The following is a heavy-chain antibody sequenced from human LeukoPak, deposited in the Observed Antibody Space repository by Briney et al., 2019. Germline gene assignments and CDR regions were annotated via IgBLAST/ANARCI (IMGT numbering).Heavy chain of an antibody. CDR2: IIPIFGTA. Sequence: SVKVSCKASGCTFSIYAISWMRQPPAQGMEWMGKIIPIFGTANYAQKFQGRVTITADKSTTTAYMELSSLRSEGTAVYYCARDHPPWFDPWGEGTLV. CDR1: GCTFSIYA. J-gene: IGHJ5*02. CDR3: ARDHPPWFDP. V-gene: IGHV1-69*06.